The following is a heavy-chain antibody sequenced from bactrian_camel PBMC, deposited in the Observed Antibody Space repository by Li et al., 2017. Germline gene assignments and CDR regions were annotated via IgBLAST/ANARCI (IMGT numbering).Heavy chain of an antibody. J-gene: IGHJ6*01. CDR3: TARYEFGLGACRGSADLVS. CDR2: INPGGDRT. Sequence: DVQLVESGGGLVQPGGSLRLSCATFGFTFRDTRMAWVRQAQGKGLEWVASINPGGDRTYYLDSVKGRFTISRDDAKVTHYLQMNSLTPGDTAMYYCTARYEFGLGACRGSADLVSGARGPRSPSP. V-gene: IGHV3S19*01. CDR1: GFTFRDTR. D-gene: IGHD1*01.